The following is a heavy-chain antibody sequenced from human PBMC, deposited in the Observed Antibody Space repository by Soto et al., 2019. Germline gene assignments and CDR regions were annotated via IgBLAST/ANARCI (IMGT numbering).Heavy chain of an antibody. J-gene: IGHJ5*02. Sequence: SETLSLTCTVSGGSISSSSYYWGWIRQPPGKGLEWIGSIYYSGSTYYNPSLKSRVTISVDTSKNQFSLKLSSVTAADTAVYYCARDSVPDTAMVMGGPGSWFDPWGQGTLVTVSS. CDR2: IYYSGST. V-gene: IGHV4-39*02. D-gene: IGHD5-18*01. CDR3: ARDSVPDTAMVMGGPGSWFDP. CDR1: GGSISSSSYY.